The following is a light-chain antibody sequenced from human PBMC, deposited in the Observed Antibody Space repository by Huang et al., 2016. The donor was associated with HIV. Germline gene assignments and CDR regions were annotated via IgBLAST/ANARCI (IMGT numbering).Light chain of an antibody. Sequence: DIQMTQSPSSLSASVGDRVIITCRASQSVTKYLNWYQHMPGKVPKLLIYGASTLQGGVSSSFSGSGSGTEFTLSISSLQPEDAATYYCQQSYRLPRTFGQGTSLEI. CDR1: QSVTKY. CDR2: GAS. V-gene: IGKV1-39*01. J-gene: IGKJ2*02. CDR3: QQSYRLPRT.